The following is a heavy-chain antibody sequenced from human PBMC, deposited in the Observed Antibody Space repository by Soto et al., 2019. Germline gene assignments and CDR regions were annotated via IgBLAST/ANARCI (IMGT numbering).Heavy chain of an antibody. V-gene: IGHV1-3*01. D-gene: IGHD6-13*01. CDR2: INAGNGNT. CDR3: ARDLPGIAAAGIDY. CDR1: GYTFTSYA. J-gene: IGHJ4*02. Sequence: SLKVSCKASGYTFTSYAMHWVRQAPGQRLEWMGWINAGNGNTKYSQKFQGRVTITRDTSASTAYMELSSLRSEDTAVYYCARDLPGIAAAGIDYWGQGTLVTVSS.